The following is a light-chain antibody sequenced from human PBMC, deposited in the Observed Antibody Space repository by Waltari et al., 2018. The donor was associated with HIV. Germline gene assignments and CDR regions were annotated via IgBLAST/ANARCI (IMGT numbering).Light chain of an antibody. J-gene: IGKJ2*01. V-gene: IGKV1-17*01. CDR3: QQHNSYPYT. Sequence: DIQMTQSPSSLSASVGDRVTITCRASQGIRDELGWFQQKPGKAPKRLIYIASSLQSGVPSRFSGSGSGTEFTLTISSLQPEDFATYYCQQHNSYPYTFGQGTKLEIK. CDR1: QGIRDE. CDR2: IAS.